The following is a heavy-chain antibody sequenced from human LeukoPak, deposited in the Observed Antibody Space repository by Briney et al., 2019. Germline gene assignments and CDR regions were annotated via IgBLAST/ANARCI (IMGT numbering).Heavy chain of an antibody. CDR3: ARSLIVASEDY. CDR2: ISASGAVP. Sequence: GGSLRLSCAASGFRFDSFYMGCIRQVPGKGLDYIAFISASGAVPYYAESVKGRFTISRDNAKNSVSLQMNSLSADDTAVYYCARSLIVASEDYWGQGTLVTVSS. CDR1: GFRFDSFY. D-gene: IGHD3-22*01. V-gene: IGHV3-11*04. J-gene: IGHJ4*02.